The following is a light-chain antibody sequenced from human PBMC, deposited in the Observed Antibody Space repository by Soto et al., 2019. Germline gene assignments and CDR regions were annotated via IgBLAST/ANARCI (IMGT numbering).Light chain of an antibody. J-gene: IGKJ4*01. V-gene: IGKV3-20*01. Sequence: EIVLTQSPGTLSLSPGERATLSCRASQSVSSSYLAWYQQKPGQAPRLLIYGASSRATGIPDRFRGSWSGTGFTLTISRLEPEDFAAYYGQQCGSSPLTFGGGTKVEIK. CDR3: QQCGSSPLT. CDR2: GAS. CDR1: QSVSSSY.